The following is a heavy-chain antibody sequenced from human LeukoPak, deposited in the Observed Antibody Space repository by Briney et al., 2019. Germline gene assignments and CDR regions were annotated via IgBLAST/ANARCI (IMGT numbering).Heavy chain of an antibody. J-gene: IGHJ3*01. Sequence: ASVKVSYKPSGYTVNRYGLSWVRPAPGQGLEWMGWISTYNGNAHYAQKLQGRGTITIDTSTSTAYMELRSLRPDDTAVYYCARARDTSGWCLDAFGVWGQGTLVSVSS. D-gene: IGHD6-19*01. V-gene: IGHV1-18*01. CDR3: ARARDTSGWCLDAFGV. CDR1: GYTVNRYG. CDR2: ISTYNGNA.